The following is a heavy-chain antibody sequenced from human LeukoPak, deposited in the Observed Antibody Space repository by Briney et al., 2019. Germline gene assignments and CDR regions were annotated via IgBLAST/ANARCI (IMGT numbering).Heavy chain of an antibody. D-gene: IGHD1-26*01. Sequence: SETLSLTCAVYGGSFNDYYWIWIRQPPGKGLEWIGEINHSGSTNYNPSLKSRVTISVDTSKNQFSLKLSSVTAADTAVYYCARHIDSGSYYVLDYWGQGTLVTVSS. V-gene: IGHV4-34*01. CDR2: INHSGST. J-gene: IGHJ4*02. CDR3: ARHIDSGSYYVLDY. CDR1: GGSFNDYY.